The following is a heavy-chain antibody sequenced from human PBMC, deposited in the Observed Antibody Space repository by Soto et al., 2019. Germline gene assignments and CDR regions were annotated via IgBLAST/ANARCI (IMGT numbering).Heavy chain of an antibody. CDR1: GGSISTNNW. CDR2: IFHSGGGGP. CDR3: ARERTSTFDY. Sequence: PSETLSLTCAVSGGSISTNNWWSWVRQAPGKGLEWIGEIFHSGGGGPNYNPSLESRVTISMDRSKNQVFLQLISVTAADTAVYYCARERTSTFDYWGQGMLDTVSS. V-gene: IGHV4-4*02. J-gene: IGHJ4*02.